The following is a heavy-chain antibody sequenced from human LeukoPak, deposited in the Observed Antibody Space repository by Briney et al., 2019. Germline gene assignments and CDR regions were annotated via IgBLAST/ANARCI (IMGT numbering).Heavy chain of an antibody. D-gene: IGHD5-18*01. Sequence: GGSLRLSCAASGFTFRSDVMSWVRQAPGKGLEWVSYISSSSSTIYYADSVKGRFTISRDNAKNSLYLHMNSLRAEDTAVYFCARDLRDTSMITYPYFMDVWGKGTTVIISS. CDR3: ARDLRDTSMITYPYFMDV. V-gene: IGHV3-48*04. CDR2: ISSSSSTI. CDR1: GFTFRSDV. J-gene: IGHJ6*03.